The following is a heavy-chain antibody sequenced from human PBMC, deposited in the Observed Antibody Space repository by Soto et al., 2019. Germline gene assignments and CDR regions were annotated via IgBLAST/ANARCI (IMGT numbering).Heavy chain of an antibody. V-gene: IGHV4-30-2*01. CDR2: IYHSGST. Sequence: QLQLQEFGSGLVKPSQTLSLTCAVSGGSISSGGYSWSWIRQPPGKGLEWVGYIYHSGSTYYNPSLKSRVTISVDRSKNQFSLQLSSVTAADTAVYYCARVPDRWGQGTLVTVSS. CDR1: GGSISSGGYS. D-gene: IGHD2-2*01. J-gene: IGHJ5*02. CDR3: ARVPDR.